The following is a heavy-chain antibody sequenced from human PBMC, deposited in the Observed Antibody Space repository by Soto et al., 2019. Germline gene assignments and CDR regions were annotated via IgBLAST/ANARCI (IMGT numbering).Heavy chain of an antibody. J-gene: IGHJ5*02. V-gene: IGHV4-30-2*01. D-gene: IGHD3-3*01. CDR1: GGSISSGGYS. Sequence: QLQLQESGSGLVKPSQTLSLTCAVSGGSISSGGYSWSWIRQPPGKGLEWIGYIYHSGSTYYNPSLKSRVTISVDRSKNQFSLKLSSVTAADTAVYYCARGNTISGVVDTRFDPWGQGTLVTVSS. CDR2: IYHSGST. CDR3: ARGNTISGVVDTRFDP.